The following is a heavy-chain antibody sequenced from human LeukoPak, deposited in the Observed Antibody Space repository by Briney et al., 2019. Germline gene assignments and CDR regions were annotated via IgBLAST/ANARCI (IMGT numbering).Heavy chain of an antibody. CDR2: IYYSGST. CDR3: ARVGRHGDYFDY. D-gene: IGHD4-17*01. CDR1: GGSISSSSYY. Sequence: SETLSLTCTVSGGSISSSSYYWGWIRQPPGKGLEWIGSIYYSGSTYYNPSLKSRVTISVDTSKNQFSLKLSSVTAADTAVYYCARVGRHGDYFDYWGQGTLVTVSS. J-gene: IGHJ4*02. V-gene: IGHV4-39*07.